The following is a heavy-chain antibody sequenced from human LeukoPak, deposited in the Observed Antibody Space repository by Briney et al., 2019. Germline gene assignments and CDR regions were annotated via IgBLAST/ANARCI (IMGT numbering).Heavy chain of an antibody. CDR1: GGTFNSYA. V-gene: IGHV1-69*13. D-gene: IGHD2-8*01. Sequence: SVKVSCKASGGTFNSYAVSWVRQAPGQGFEWMGGFIPIFGTANYAQKFQGRVMITADESTSTAYMDLNSLRSEDTAVYYCARSPPGLIYMDVWGKGTTVSVSS. CDR2: FIPIFGTA. J-gene: IGHJ6*03. CDR3: ARSPPGLIYMDV.